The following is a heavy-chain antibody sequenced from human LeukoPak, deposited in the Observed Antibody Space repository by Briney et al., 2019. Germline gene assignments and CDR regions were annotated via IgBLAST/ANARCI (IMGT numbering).Heavy chain of an antibody. V-gene: IGHV1-2*02. CDR3: ARDLAGTSDY. Sequence: AAVKVSCKASGYTLTGYYMHWVRQAPGQGREWVGWINPNSGGTNFAQKFQGRVTIARDTTTRTAYMELSRLTSDDTAVYYCARDLAGTSDYWGQGTLVTVSS. D-gene: IGHD6-19*01. J-gene: IGHJ4*02. CDR2: INPNSGGT. CDR1: GYTLTGYY.